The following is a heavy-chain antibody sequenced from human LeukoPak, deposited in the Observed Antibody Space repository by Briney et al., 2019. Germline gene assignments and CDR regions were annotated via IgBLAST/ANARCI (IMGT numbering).Heavy chain of an antibody. D-gene: IGHD1-7*01. Sequence: PGGSLRLSCVVSEFPFSKFCMSWFRQAPGKGLEWISYISSDSRIIHYADSVKGRFTISRDNGKNSLYLQMNSLRAEDTAVYYCARDFRTTGFDYWGQGILVTVSS. CDR2: ISSDSRII. CDR3: ARDFRTTGFDY. CDR1: EFPFSKFC. V-gene: IGHV3-11*01. J-gene: IGHJ4*02.